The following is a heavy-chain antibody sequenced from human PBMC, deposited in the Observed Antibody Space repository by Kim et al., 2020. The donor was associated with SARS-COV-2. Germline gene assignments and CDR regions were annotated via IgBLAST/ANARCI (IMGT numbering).Heavy chain of an antibody. CDR1: GGSISGYY. V-gene: IGHV4-59*01. Sequence: SETLSLTCTVSGGSISGYYWSWIRQPPGKGLEWIGYIYYSGSTNYNPSLKSRVTISVDTSKNQFSLKLSSVTAADTAVYYCARDTNWGRRYYYYYGMDVWGQGTTVTVSS. D-gene: IGHD7-27*01. J-gene: IGHJ6*02. CDR2: IYYSGST. CDR3: ARDTNWGRRYYYYYGMDV.